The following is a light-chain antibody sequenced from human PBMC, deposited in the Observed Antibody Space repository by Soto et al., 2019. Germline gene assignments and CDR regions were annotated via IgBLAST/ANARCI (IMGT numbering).Light chain of an antibody. CDR2: EVS. J-gene: IGLJ1*01. CDR1: SSDVGRYNY. V-gene: IGLV2-8*01. Sequence: QSALTQPPYASGSHGQSVTISCTGTSSDVGRYNYVSWYQQHPGKPPKLMIYEVSERPSGVPDRFSGSKSGNTASLTVSGLQAEDEADYYCGSYSGSYNYVFGTGTKVTGL. CDR3: GSYSGSYNYV.